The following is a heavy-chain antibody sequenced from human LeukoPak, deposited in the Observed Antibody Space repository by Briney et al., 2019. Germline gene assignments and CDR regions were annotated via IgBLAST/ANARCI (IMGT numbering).Heavy chain of an antibody. CDR1: GFTFSSYS. V-gene: IGHV3-21*05. CDR3: ARGGGYCSSTSCPTGDY. CDR2: ISSSSSYI. Sequence: GGSLRLSCAASGFTFSSYSMNWVRQAPGKGLEWVSYISSSSSYIYYADSVKGRFTISRDNAKNSLYLQMNSLRAEDTAVYYCARGGGYCSSTSCPTGDYWGQGTLVTVSS. J-gene: IGHJ4*02. D-gene: IGHD2-2*01.